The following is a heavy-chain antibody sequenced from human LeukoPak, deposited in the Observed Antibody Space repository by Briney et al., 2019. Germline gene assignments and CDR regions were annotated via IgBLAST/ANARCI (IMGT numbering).Heavy chain of an antibody. CDR2: VDVHGQGT. J-gene: IGHJ5*02. D-gene: IGHD2/OR15-2a*01. CDR3: ARSNYDSTTFYYHLDL. CDR1: GFTFSSYW. Sequence: GGSLRLSCAASGFTFSSYWMHWVRQTPGKGPVWVSRVDVHGQGTAYADSVKGRFTISRDNAKNTLSLQMNSLSAEDTAVYYCARSNYDSTTFYYHLDLWGQGTLVTVSS. V-gene: IGHV3-74*01.